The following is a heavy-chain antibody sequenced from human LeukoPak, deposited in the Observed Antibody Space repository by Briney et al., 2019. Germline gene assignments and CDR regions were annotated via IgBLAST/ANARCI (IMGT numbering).Heavy chain of an antibody. CDR3: ARSNINFDY. J-gene: IGHJ4*02. Sequence: AGGSLRLSCAASGFTFSSYSMNWVRQAPGKGLEWVSSISSSSSYIYYADSVKGRFTISRDNSKNTLYLQMNSLRAEDTAVYYCARSNINFDYWGQGTLVTVSS. CDR2: ISSSSSYI. CDR1: GFTFSSYS. V-gene: IGHV3-21*04.